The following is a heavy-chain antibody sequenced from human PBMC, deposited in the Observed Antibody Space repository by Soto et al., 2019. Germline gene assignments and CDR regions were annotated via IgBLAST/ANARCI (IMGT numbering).Heavy chain of an antibody. CDR3: ASTVGYGDYAGAFDI. CDR1: GFTFSSYG. CDR2: ISYDGSNK. Sequence: GGSLRLSCAASGFTFSSYGIPWVRQAPGKGLEWVAVISYDGSNKYYADSVKGRFTISRDNSKNTLYLQMNSLRAEDTAVYYCASTVGYGDYAGAFDIWGQGTMVTVSS. D-gene: IGHD4-17*01. J-gene: IGHJ3*02. V-gene: IGHV3-30*03.